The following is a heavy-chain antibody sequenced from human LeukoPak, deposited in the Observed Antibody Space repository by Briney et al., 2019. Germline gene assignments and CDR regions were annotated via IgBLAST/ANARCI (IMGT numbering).Heavy chain of an antibody. CDR1: GFTFSSYA. CDR2: ISYDGSNK. V-gene: IGHV3-30-3*01. D-gene: IGHD4-17*01. Sequence: GGSLRLSCAASGFTFSSYAMHWVRQAPGKGLEWVAVISYDGSNKYYADSVKGRFTISRDNPKNTLYLQMNSLRAEDTAVYYCARGLGDYGDYVVDYWGQGTLVTVSS. CDR3: ARGLGDYGDYVVDY. J-gene: IGHJ4*02.